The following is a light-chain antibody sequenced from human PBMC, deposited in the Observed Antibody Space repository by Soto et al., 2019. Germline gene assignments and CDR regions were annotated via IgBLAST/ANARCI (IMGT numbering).Light chain of an antibody. V-gene: IGKV1-5*01. CDR3: QQHNNFWT. Sequence: DIQMTQSPSALSASVGDRVTITCRASQSISSWLAWYQQKPGKAPRLLIYDGSHLERGVPSRFSGSGSGTEFTLTISHLQPDDLATYYCQQHNNFWTFGPGTKVEI. CDR2: DGS. J-gene: IGKJ1*01. CDR1: QSISSW.